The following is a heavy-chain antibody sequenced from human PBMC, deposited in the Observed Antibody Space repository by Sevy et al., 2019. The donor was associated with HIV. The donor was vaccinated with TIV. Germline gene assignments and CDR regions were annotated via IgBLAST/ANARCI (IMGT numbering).Heavy chain of an antibody. CDR1: GFTFSSFD. J-gene: IGHJ4*02. Sequence: GGSLRLSCAGSGFTFSSFDMNWVRQAPGKGLEWVSHISNSGTTISYSDSVRGRFTISRDNARNSLYLQMNSLRAEDTAVYYCARDLPPSATTVAHFDYWGQGTLVTVSS. D-gene: IGHD4-17*01. V-gene: IGHV3-48*03. CDR2: ISNSGTTI. CDR3: ARDLPPSATTVAHFDY.